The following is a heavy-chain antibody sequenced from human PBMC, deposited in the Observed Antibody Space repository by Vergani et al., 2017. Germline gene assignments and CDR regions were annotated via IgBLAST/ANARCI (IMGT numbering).Heavy chain of an antibody. CDR1: GFTFSNFG. Sequence: QVQLVESGGGVVQPGRSLRLSCAASGFTFSNFGLHWVRQAPGKGLEWVAVISFDGSNKYYTDSVEGRFTISRDNSKDILYLQMDSLRREDTALYYCAKDVRDATGGRPDSWGPGTLVIVSS. J-gene: IGHJ4*02. CDR2: ISFDGSNK. D-gene: IGHD6-6*01. V-gene: IGHV3-30*18. CDR3: AKDVRDATGGRPDS.